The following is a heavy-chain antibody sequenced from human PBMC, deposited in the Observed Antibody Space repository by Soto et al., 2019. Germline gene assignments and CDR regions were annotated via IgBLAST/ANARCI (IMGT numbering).Heavy chain of an antibody. Sequence: GESLKISCEASGFTFSGFDMHWVRQPTGKGLEWVSSIGTAGDTYYAVSVKGRFTISRDNAKNSLSLQMNSLRAGGMAVYFCAKSQEIGTHFFDSWGQGTQVTVSS. J-gene: IGHJ4*02. CDR3: AKSQEIGTHFFDS. CDR2: IGTAGDT. D-gene: IGHD6-13*01. V-gene: IGHV3-13*01. CDR1: GFTFSGFD.